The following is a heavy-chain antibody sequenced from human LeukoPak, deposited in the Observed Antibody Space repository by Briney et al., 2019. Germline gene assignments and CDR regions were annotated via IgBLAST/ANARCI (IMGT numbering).Heavy chain of an antibody. CDR2: ISASGGRT. J-gene: IGHJ4*02. D-gene: IGHD3/OR15-3a*01. V-gene: IGHV3-23*01. Sequence: GGSLRLSCAAFGFTLHSCAMSWVCQAPGKGPEWVAIISASGGRTYHADSVQGRFIISRDTSDNTVYLHMNSLRAEDTAVYYCAKQRPYYDFWGPFDYWGQGIPVLVSS. CDR3: AKQRPYYDFWGPFDY. CDR1: GFTLHSCA.